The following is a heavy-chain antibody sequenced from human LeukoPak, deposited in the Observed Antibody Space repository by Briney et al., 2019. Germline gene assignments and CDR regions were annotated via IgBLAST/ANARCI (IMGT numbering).Heavy chain of an antibody. CDR2: IKQDGSKK. D-gene: IGHD5-24*01. J-gene: IGHJ4*02. CDR3: TRVGYIDEGIDY. V-gene: IGHV3-7*04. CDR1: GFTFSSYW. Sequence: TGGSLRLSCAASGFTFSSYWMQWVRQAPGKGLEWVANIKQDGSKKSYVDSVKGRFTISRDDAKNSLYLQMNSLRAEDTAIYYCTRVGYIDEGIDYWGQGTLVTVSS.